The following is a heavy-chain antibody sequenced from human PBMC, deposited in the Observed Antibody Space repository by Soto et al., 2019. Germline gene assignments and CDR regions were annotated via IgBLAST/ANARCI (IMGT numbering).Heavy chain of an antibody. Sequence: QVQLVQSGAEVKKPGSSVKVSCKASGGTFSSYAISWVRQAPGQGLEWMGGIIPIFGTANYAQKVQGRVTIAADESTRTAYMELSSLRSEDTAVYYCARDKVGYYDSSGYYRVSVPPDYYYGMDVWGQGTTVTVSS. V-gene: IGHV1-69*01. CDR1: GGTFSSYA. D-gene: IGHD3-22*01. CDR3: ARDKVGYYDSSGYYRVSVPPDYYYGMDV. CDR2: IIPIFGTA. J-gene: IGHJ6*02.